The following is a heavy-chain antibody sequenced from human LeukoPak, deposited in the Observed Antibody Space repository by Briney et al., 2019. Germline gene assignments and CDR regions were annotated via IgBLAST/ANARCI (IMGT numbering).Heavy chain of an antibody. Sequence: GGSLRLSCVASGFSFDDYAMHWVRQAPETGLEWVSLINGNGRRKNYADSVKGRFTISRDNSKNSLYLQMNSLRTEDTALYYCASTSRGVIDYWGQGTLVTVSS. CDR2: INGNGRRK. V-gene: IGHV3-43*02. CDR3: ASTSRGVIDY. D-gene: IGHD3-10*01. J-gene: IGHJ4*02. CDR1: GFSFDDYA.